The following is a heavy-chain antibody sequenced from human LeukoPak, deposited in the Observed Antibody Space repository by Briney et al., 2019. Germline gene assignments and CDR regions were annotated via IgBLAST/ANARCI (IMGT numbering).Heavy chain of an antibody. CDR2: IIPIFGTA. D-gene: IGHD3-10*01. CDR3: ARDQTGYYGSGSFDY. J-gene: IGHJ4*02. Sequence: GSSVKVSCKASGGTFSSYAISWVRQAPGQGLEWMGRIIPIFGTANYAQKFQGRVTTTTDESTSTAYMELSSLRSEDTAVYYCARDQTGYYGSGSFDYWGQGTLVTVSS. CDR1: GGTFSSYA. V-gene: IGHV1-69*05.